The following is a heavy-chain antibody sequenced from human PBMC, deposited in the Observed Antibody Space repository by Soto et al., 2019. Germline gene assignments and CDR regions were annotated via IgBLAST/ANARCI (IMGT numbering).Heavy chain of an antibody. CDR3: ARDYYGDSYFFDY. J-gene: IGHJ4*02. CDR2: IKPSGGTT. V-gene: IGHV1-46*02. Sequence: ASVKVSCKASGYTFNSYYIHWVRQAPGQGLEWMGIIKPSGGTTIHAQKFQGRVTMTRDTSTSTVYMELSSLRSEDTAEYYCARDYYGDSYFFDYWGQGTLVTVSS. CDR1: GYTFNSYY. D-gene: IGHD4-17*01.